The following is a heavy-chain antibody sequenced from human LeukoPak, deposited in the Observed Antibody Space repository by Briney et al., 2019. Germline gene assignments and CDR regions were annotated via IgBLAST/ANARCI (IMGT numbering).Heavy chain of an antibody. V-gene: IGHV4-30-4*01. Sequence: PSQTLSLTCTVSGGSISSGDYYWSWIRQPPGKGLERIGFIYHTWSFHYNPSLKSRVTISVDTSKNQFSLNLRSVTAADTAVYFCGRESRIVGTTSVWYYFDYWGQGTLVTVSS. D-gene: IGHD1-26*01. CDR3: GRESRIVGTTSVWYYFDY. CDR2: IYHTWSF. J-gene: IGHJ4*02. CDR1: GGSISSGDYY.